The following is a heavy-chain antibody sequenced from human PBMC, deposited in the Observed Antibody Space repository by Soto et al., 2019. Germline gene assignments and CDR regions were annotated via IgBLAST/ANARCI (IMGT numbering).Heavy chain of an antibody. D-gene: IGHD3-3*01. CDR2: INTNTGNP. Sequence: ASVKVSCKASGYTFTSYAMNWVRQAPGQGLEWMGWINTNTGNPTYAQGFTGRFVFSLDTSVSTAYLQISSLKAEDTAVYYCARVDPVNYDFWSGYYAPSISGGYFDYWGQGTLVTVSS. CDR3: ARVDPVNYDFWSGYYAPSISGGYFDY. V-gene: IGHV7-4-1*02. J-gene: IGHJ4*02. CDR1: GYTFTSYA.